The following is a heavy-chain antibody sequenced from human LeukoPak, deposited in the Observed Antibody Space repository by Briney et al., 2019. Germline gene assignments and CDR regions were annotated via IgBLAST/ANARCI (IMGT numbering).Heavy chain of an antibody. J-gene: IGHJ4*02. CDR1: GFTFNSYG. Sequence: GGSLRLSCAASGFTFNSYGMHWVRQAPGKGLEWVAFIRYDGSNKYYADSVKGRFAISRDNSKNTLYLQMNSLRAEDTAVYYCAKGSRYCTNGVCYTGYYFDYWGQGTLVTVSS. V-gene: IGHV3-30*02. D-gene: IGHD2-8*01. CDR2: IRYDGSNK. CDR3: AKGSRYCTNGVCYTGYYFDY.